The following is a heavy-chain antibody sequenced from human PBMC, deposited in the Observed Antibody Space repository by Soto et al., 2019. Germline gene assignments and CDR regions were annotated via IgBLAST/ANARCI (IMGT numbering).Heavy chain of an antibody. CDR1: GFTLGSSW. V-gene: IGHV3-74*01. CDR2: INSDGRST. J-gene: IGHJ6*02. CDR3: AREEGAAFYYDGMDV. Sequence: EVQLVESGGGLVQPGGSLRLSVAASGFTLGSSWMHWVRQAPGRGLVWVSRINSDGRSTSYADSVKGRFTISRDNAKNTLYLHMNSLRAEDTAVYYCAREEGAAFYYDGMDVWGQGTTVTVSS.